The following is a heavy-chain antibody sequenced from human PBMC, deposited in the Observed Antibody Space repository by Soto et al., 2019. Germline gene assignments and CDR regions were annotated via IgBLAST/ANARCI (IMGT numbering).Heavy chain of an antibody. V-gene: IGHV3-23*01. J-gene: IGHJ6*03. CDR2: ISGSGGST. CDR3: AKVPSPHYEFWSGPYYMDV. CDR1: GFTFSSYA. Sequence: EVQLLESGGGLVQPGGSLRLSCAASGFTFSSYAMSWVRQAPGKGLEWVSAISGSGGSTYYADSVKGRFTISRDNSKNTLYLQINSLKADDTAVYYCAKVPSPHYEFWSGPYYMDVWGKGTTVTVSS. D-gene: IGHD3-3*01.